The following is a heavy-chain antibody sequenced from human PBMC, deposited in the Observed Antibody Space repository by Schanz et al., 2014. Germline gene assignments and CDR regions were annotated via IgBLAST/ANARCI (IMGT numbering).Heavy chain of an antibody. CDR2: VSRDGSET. CDR3: ARGASLDYFAMDV. J-gene: IGHJ6*02. CDR1: GFTFNTSW. V-gene: IGHV3-74*01. D-gene: IGHD1-1*01. Sequence: EVQLVTSGGDLVQPGGSLRLSCAASGFTFNTSWFHWVRQPPGKGLLWVSRVSRDGSETTYVDSVRGRFTISRDTAKNTVFLQMNNLRAEDTAVYYCARGASLDYFAMDVWGQGTTVTVSS.